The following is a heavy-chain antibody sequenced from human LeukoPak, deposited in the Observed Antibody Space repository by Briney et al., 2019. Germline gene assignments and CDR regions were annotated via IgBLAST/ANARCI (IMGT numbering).Heavy chain of an antibody. CDR1: GFTVSSNY. CDR3: ARGEDYYDSPFDY. J-gene: IGHJ4*02. Sequence: GGSLRLSCAASGFTVSSNYMSWVRQAPGKGLEWVSVIYSGGSTYYADSVKGRFTISRDNSKNTLYLQMNSLRAEDTAVYYCARGEDYYDSPFDYWGQGTLVTVSS. V-gene: IGHV3-66*01. D-gene: IGHD3-22*01. CDR2: IYSGGST.